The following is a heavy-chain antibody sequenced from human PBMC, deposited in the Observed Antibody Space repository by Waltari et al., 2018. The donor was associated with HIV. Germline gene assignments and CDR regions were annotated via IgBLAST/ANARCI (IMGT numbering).Heavy chain of an antibody. Sequence: VQLAESGGDLVQPGESLRLTCEGSGFIFSNFVMHWFRQAPGKGLEYVSGISSGGGPYYAKSVRGRFTISRDNSKNTVYLQMESLRGEDTAVYFCARGNYYDSSGPANYWGQGTLVTVSS. CDR2: ISSGGGP. V-gene: IGHV3-64*01. CDR1: GFIFSNFV. CDR3: ARGNYYDSSGPANY. D-gene: IGHD3-22*01. J-gene: IGHJ4*01.